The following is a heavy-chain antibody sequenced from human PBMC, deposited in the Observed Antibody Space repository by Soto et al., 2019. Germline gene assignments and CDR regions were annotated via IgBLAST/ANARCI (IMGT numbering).Heavy chain of an antibody. CDR2: ISSSGSTI. J-gene: IGHJ5*02. V-gene: IGHV3-11*01. D-gene: IGHD1-7*01. CDR3: AGVYGNYANWFDP. CDR1: GFTFSVYY. Sequence: LRLSFAASGFTFSVYYMRWIRQAPGKGLEWVSYISSSGSTIYYADAVKGRFTISKDNAKNSLYLQMNSLRAEDTAVYYCAGVYGNYANWFDPWGQGTLVTVSS.